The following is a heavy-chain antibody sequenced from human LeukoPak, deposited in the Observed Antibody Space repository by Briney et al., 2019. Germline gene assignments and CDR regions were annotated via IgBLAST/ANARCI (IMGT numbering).Heavy chain of an antibody. CDR3: ARDYYYDSSGYYPYGMDV. V-gene: IGHV1-2*04. CDR1: GYTFTGYY. D-gene: IGHD3-22*01. J-gene: IGHJ6*02. Sequence: GASVTVSCKASGYTFTGYYMHWVRQAPGQGLEWMGWINPNSGGTNYAQKFQGWVTMTRDTSISTAYMELSRLRSDDTAVYYCARDYYYDSSGYYPYGMDVWGQGTTVTVSS. CDR2: INPNSGGT.